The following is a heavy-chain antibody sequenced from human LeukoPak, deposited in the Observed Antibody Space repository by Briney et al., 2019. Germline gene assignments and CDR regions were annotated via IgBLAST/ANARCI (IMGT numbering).Heavy chain of an antibody. CDR3: ARRRYCSSTSCYEGAFDI. CDR2: VYPGDSDT. CDR1: GYSFTNYW. Sequence: GESLKISCKGSGYSFTNYWIAWVRQMPGKGLEWMGIVYPGDSDTGYSPSFQGQVTISADKSFSTAYLQWSSLKASDTAMYYCARRRYCSSTSCYEGAFDIWGQGTMVTVSS. D-gene: IGHD2-2*01. V-gene: IGHV5-51*01. J-gene: IGHJ3*02.